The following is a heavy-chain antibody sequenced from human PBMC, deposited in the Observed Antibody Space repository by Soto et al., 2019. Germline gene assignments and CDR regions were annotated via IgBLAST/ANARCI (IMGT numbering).Heavy chain of an antibody. D-gene: IGHD2-21*01. CDR3: ARAASTYSGVLSAFHP. V-gene: IGHV4-61*01. CDR2: IYYTGTT. CDR1: GDPLSSGSYY. Sequence: SETLSLTCTVSGDPLSSGSYYWSWIRQSPGKRLEWIAYIYYTGTTKYNPSLKSRVTISVDTSKNQFSLRLTSVTAADTAVYYCARAASTYSGVLSAFHPWGQGTLVTVSS. J-gene: IGHJ5*02.